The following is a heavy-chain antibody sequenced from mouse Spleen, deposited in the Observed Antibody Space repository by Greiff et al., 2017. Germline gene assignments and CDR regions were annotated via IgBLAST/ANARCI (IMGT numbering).Heavy chain of an antibody. J-gene: IGHJ2*01. D-gene: IGHD1-1*01. Sequence: VKLMESGAELARPGASVKLSCKASGYTFTSYGISWVKQRTGQGLEWIGEIYPRSGNTYYNEKFKGKATLTADKSSSTAYMELRSLTSEDSAVYFCAKGTTVYYFDYWGQGTTLTVSS. CDR3: AKGTTVYYFDY. CDR2: IYPRSGNT. V-gene: IGHV1-81*01. CDR1: GYTFTSYG.